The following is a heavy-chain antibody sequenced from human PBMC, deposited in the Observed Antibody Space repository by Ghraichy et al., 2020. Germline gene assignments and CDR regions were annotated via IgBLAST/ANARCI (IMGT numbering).Heavy chain of an antibody. D-gene: IGHD6-13*01. CDR1: GGSISSSNW. CDR2: IYHSGST. V-gene: IGHV4-4*02. Sequence: SETLSLTCAVSGGSISSSNWWSWVRQPPGKGLEWIGEIYHSGSTNYNPSLKSRVTISVDKSKNQFSLKLSSVTAADTAVYYCARQAGGSSWQFGKLDAFDIWGQGTMVTVSS. J-gene: IGHJ3*02. CDR3: ARQAGGSSWQFGKLDAFDI.